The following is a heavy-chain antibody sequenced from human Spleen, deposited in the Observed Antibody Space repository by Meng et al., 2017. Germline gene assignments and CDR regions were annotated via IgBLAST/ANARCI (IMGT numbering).Heavy chain of an antibody. D-gene: IGHD6-13*01. CDR1: RFTFSSYS. CDR2: ISSSSSYI. V-gene: IGHV3-21*01. J-gene: IGHJ4*02. CDR3: ARDPNVPGIAAAVDDY. Sequence: GGSLRLSCAASRFTFSSYSMNWVRQAPGKGLEWVSSISSSSSYIYYADSVKGRFTISRDNAKNSLYLQMNSLRAEDTAVYYCARDPNVPGIAAAVDDYWGQGTLVTVSS.